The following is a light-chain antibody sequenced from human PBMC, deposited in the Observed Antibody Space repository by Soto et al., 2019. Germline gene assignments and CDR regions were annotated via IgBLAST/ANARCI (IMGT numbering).Light chain of an antibody. CDR3: QHYGSPPIP. V-gene: IGKV3-20*01. J-gene: IGKJ5*01. Sequence: EIVLTQSPGTLSLSPGERATLSCRASQSVSSSYLAWYQQKPGQAPRLLIYGASSRATGIPDRFSGSGSGTDFTLTISRLEPEDFAVYYCQHYGSPPIPFGQGTRLEIK. CDR2: GAS. CDR1: QSVSSSY.